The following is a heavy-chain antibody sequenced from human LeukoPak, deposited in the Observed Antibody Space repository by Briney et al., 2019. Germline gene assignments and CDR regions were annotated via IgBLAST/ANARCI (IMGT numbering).Heavy chain of an antibody. CDR1: GFTFSDYS. D-gene: IGHD3-10*01. CDR3: ARDQAEFYGSELH. CDR2: ITSNSFFI. Sequence: PGGSLRLSCAASGFTFSDYSMNWFRQAPGKGLEWVSSITSNSFFIYYADSLKGRFTISRDNAKNSLYLQMNSLRVEDTAVYYCARDQAEFYGSELHWGQGTLVTVSS. V-gene: IGHV3-21*01. J-gene: IGHJ4*02.